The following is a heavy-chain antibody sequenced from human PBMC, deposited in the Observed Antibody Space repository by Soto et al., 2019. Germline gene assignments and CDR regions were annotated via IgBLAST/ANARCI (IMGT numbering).Heavy chain of an antibody. CDR3: ARAWESSRWYSRAEYYFDY. Sequence: QVQLQESGPGLVKPSETLSLTCTVSGGSISSYYWSWIRQPPGKGLEWIGYIYYSGSTNYNPSLNGRVPIALDTSKTQFSMTLSSVTAADTAVYYWARAWESSRWYSRAEYYFDYWGQGTLVTVSS. D-gene: IGHD6-13*01. J-gene: IGHJ4*02. CDR1: GGSISSYY. CDR2: IYYSGST. V-gene: IGHV4-59*01.